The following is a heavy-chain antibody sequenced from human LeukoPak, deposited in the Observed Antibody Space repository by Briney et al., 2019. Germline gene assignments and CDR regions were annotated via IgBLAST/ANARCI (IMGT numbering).Heavy chain of an antibody. CDR1: GGSFSGYY. V-gene: IGHV4-34*01. J-gene: IGHJ6*02. Sequence: PSETLSLTCAVYGGSFSGYYWSWIRQPPGKGLEWIGEINHSGSTNYNPSLKSRVTISVDTSKNQFSLKLSSVTAADTAVYYCARADYDILTGQYYYYYGMDVWGQGTTVTVSS. CDR3: ARADYDILTGQYYYYYGMDV. CDR2: INHSGST. D-gene: IGHD3-9*01.